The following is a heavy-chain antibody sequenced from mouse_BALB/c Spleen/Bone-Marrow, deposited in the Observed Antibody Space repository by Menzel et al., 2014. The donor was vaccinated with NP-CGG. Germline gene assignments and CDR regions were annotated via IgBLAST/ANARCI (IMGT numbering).Heavy chain of an antibody. CDR1: GFDFSRYW. J-gene: IGHJ1*01. D-gene: IGHD1-1*01. V-gene: IGHV4-1*02. CDR2: INPASSTI. Sequence: DVKLVESGGGLVQPGGSLKLSCAASGFDFSRYWMSWVRQAPGKGLEWIGEINPASSTINYTPSLKDKFIISRDNAKNTLYLQMSKVRSEDTALYCCARLNYVGNLFVWGAGTPVTVAS. CDR3: ARLNYVGNLFV.